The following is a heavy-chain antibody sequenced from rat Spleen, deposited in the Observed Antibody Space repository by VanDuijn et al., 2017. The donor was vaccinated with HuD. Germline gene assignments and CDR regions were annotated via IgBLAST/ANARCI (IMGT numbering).Heavy chain of an antibody. CDR1: GFSITSNY. Sequence: EVQLQESGPGLVKPSQSLSLNCSVTGFSITSNYWVWIRKFPGNKMEWVGHMTNSGIASYNPSLKSRISITRDTSKNQFFLQLKSVTTEDTATYYCARACATLGPLSFRGYYVMDAWGQGTSVTVSS. J-gene: IGHJ4*01. D-gene: IGHD4-6*01. V-gene: IGHV3-1*01. CDR2: MTNSGIA. CDR3: ARACATLGPLSFRGYYVMDA.